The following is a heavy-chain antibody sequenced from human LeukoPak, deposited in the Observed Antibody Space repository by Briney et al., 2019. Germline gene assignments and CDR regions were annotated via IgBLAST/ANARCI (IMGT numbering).Heavy chain of an antibody. V-gene: IGHV3-30-3*01. J-gene: IGHJ1*01. CDR2: ISYDGSNK. Sequence: GGSLRLSCAASRFTFSSYAMHWVRQAPGKGLEWVAVISYDGSNKYYADSVKGRFTISRDNSKNTLYLQMNSLRAEDTAVYYCASEGPVTGYFQHWGQGTLVTVSS. CDR1: RFTFSSYA. D-gene: IGHD3-10*01. CDR3: ASEGPVTGYFQH.